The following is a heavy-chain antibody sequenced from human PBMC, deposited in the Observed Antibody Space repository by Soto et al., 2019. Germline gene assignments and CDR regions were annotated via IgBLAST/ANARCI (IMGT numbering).Heavy chain of an antibody. J-gene: IGHJ5*02. V-gene: IGHV1-2*02. CDR2: IIPNNGDT. Sequence: QVQLVQSGAEVKKPGASVKVSCRASGYNFRDYYLHWVRQAPGAGLEWMGSIIPNNGDTHYAQRFQGRITLTTDTSLDTAYMEINGLTLDDTAIYFCARSGDRRNSPAWFDPWGQGALVTVSS. CDR1: GYNFRDYY. D-gene: IGHD1-26*01. CDR3: ARSGDRRNSPAWFDP.